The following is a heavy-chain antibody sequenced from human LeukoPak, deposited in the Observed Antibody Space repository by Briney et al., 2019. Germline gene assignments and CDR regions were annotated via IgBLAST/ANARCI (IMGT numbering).Heavy chain of an antibody. D-gene: IGHD3-3*01. CDR2: ISSSSSYI. CDR1: GLTFSSYS. CDR3: ARDGDFWSGYPSWFDP. Sequence: PGGSLRLSCAASGLTFSSYSMNWVRQAPGKGLEWVSSISSSSSYIYYADSVKGRFTISRDNAKNSLYLQMNSLRAEDTAVYYCARDGDFWSGYPSWFDPWGQGTLVTVSS. V-gene: IGHV3-21*01. J-gene: IGHJ5*02.